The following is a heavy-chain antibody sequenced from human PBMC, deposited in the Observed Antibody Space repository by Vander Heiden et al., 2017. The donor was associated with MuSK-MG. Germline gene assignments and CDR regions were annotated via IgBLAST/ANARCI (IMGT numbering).Heavy chain of an antibody. CDR1: GGSFSGYY. V-gene: IGHV4-34*01. D-gene: IGHD1-26*01. CDR3: ARGGGGSYYTLHSNYYMDV. J-gene: IGHJ6*03. Sequence: QVQLQQRGAGLLKPSETLSLTCAVYGGSFSGYYWSWIRQPPGKGLEWIGEINHSGSTNYNPSLKSRVTISVDTSKNQFSLKLSSVTAADTAVYYCARGGGGSYYTLHSNYYMDVWGKGTTVTVSS. CDR2: INHSGST.